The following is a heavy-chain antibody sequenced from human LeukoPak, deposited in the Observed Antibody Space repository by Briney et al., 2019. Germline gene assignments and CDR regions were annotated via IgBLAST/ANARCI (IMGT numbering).Heavy chain of an antibody. CDR3: ARGTGYAVLDI. Sequence: GGSLRLSCAASGFTVSSNYMSWVRQAPGKGLEWVSIIYSRGYTYYADSVKGRFTISRDNSKNTVYLQMNSLRAEDTAVYYCARGTGYAVLDIWGQGTMVTVSS. J-gene: IGHJ3*02. D-gene: IGHD5-12*01. CDR1: GFTVSSNY. CDR2: IYSRGYT. V-gene: IGHV3-66*01.